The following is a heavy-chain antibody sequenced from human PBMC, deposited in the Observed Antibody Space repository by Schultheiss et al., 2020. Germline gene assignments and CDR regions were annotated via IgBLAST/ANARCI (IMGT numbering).Heavy chain of an antibody. CDR2: INAGNGIT. Sequence: GESLKISCKASGYTFTSYAMHWVRQAPGQRLEWMGWINAGNGITKYSQKFQGRVTITRDTSASTAYMELSSLRSEDTAVYYCARGVVVVVAATGWFDPWGQGTLVTVSS. J-gene: IGHJ5*02. D-gene: IGHD2-15*01. V-gene: IGHV1-3*01. CDR3: ARGVVVVVAATGWFDP. CDR1: GYTFTSYA.